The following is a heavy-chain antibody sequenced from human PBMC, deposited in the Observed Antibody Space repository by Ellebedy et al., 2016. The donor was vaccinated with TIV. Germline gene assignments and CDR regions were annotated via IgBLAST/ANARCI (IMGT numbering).Heavy chain of an antibody. Sequence: MPSETLSLTCSVSGGSVSSTRYYWAWIRQPPGKGLDYIGSVYYSGSPYYTPSFKSRVTLSADTSKNQFSLNLRTVTAADTAVYYCARTDPWQPIDDWGQGILVSVSS. CDR3: ARTDPWQPIDD. J-gene: IGHJ4*02. CDR1: GGSVSSTRYY. CDR2: VYYSGSP. V-gene: IGHV4-39*01. D-gene: IGHD5-12*01.